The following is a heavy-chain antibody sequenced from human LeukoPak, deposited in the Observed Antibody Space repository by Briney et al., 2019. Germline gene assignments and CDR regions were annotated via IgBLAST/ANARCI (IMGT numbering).Heavy chain of an antibody. J-gene: IGHJ6*03. V-gene: IGHV4-4*07. Sequence: SGTLSLTCTVSGVSISSYYWTWIRQFAGKGLEWIGRIYTSGSTYYNPSLKSRVSMSVDTSKNQFSLKLSSVTAADTAVYYCARGRYSYGPQNYDYMDVWGKGTTVTISS. CDR3: ARGRYSYGPQNYDYMDV. CDR2: IYTSGST. CDR1: GVSISSYY. D-gene: IGHD5-18*01.